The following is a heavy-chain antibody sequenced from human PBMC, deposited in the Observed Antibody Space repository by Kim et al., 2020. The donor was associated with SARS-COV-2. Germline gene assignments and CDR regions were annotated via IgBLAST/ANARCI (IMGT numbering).Heavy chain of an antibody. J-gene: IGHJ3*01. CDR3: AKDRPREKQVVRHQAGVDAFDF. CDR2: INWNSVTI. Sequence: GGSLRLSCEASGFTFDQYAMHWVRQAPGKGLEWVSGINWNSVTIAYADSVKGRFTISRDNAKNSLYLQMNSLTTEDTALYYCAKDRPREKQVVRHQAGVDAFDFWGQGTMVTVSS. CDR1: GFTFDQYA. D-gene: IGHD6-13*01. V-gene: IGHV3-9*01.